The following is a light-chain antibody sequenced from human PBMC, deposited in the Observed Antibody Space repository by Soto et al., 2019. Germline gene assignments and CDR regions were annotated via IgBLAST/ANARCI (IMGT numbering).Light chain of an antibody. Sequence: QSALTQPASVSGSPGQSITISCTGTSRDVGGYNYVSWYQQHPGKAPKLMIYDVSNRLSGVSNRFSGSKSGNTASLTISGLQAEDEADYYCSSYTSSSIVVFGGGTKLTVL. CDR3: SSYTSSSIVV. CDR2: DVS. V-gene: IGLV2-14*01. J-gene: IGLJ2*01. CDR1: SRDVGGYNY.